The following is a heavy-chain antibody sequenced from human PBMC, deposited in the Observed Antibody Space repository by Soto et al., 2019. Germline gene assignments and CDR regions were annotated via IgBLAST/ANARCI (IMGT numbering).Heavy chain of an antibody. D-gene: IGHD4-17*01. CDR3: AHRRDETYALDY. CDR1: GFSLSSNGVG. V-gene: IGHV2-5*02. J-gene: IGHJ4*02. CDR2: IYWDGDK. Sequence: QITLKESGPTLVKPTQALTLTCTFSGFSLSSNGVGVGWIRQPPGKALEWLARIYWDGDKHYSPSLKRRLTLTDDISKSRVVLTMTNMDPVHTAAYYCAHRRDETYALDYWGQGTLVTVA.